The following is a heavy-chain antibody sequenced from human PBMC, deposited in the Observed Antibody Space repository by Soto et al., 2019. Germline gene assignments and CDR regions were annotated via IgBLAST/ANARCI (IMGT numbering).Heavy chain of an antibody. V-gene: IGHV3-21*01. CDR2: ISSSSSYI. CDR1: GFTFSRYS. J-gene: IGHJ5*02. D-gene: IGHD3-3*01. CDR3: ARAYDFWSGYYEFWFDP. Sequence: GGSLRLSCAASGFTFSRYSMNWVRQAPGKGLEWVSSISSSSSYIYYADSVRGRFTISRDNAKNSLYLQMNSLRAEDTAVYYCARAYDFWSGYYEFWFDPWGQGTLVTVSS.